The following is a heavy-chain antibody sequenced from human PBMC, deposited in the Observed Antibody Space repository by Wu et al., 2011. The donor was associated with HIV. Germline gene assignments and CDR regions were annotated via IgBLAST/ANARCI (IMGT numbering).Heavy chain of an antibody. J-gene: IGHJ1*01. Sequence: QVQLVQSGAEVKTPGSSVKVSCKASGGTFSYYAINWVRQAPGQGLEWMGRIIPVFGTTNYAQKFQGRVTITADESTSTAYMELSSLRSEDTAVYYCARPYCSGGSCYFEYFQHWGQGTLVTVSS. CDR2: IIPVFGTT. CDR1: GGTFSYYA. CDR3: ARPYCSGGSCYFEYFQH. D-gene: IGHD2-15*01. V-gene: IGHV1-69*15.